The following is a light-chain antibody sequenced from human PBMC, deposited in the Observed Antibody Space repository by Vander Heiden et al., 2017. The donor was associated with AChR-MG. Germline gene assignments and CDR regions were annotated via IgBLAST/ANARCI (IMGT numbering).Light chain of an antibody. J-gene: IGKJ2*01. CDR1: QSISSW. CDR3: QQYNSYSLYT. CDR2: DAS. V-gene: IGKV1-5*01. Sequence: DIQMTQSPSTLSASVGDRVTITCRASQSISSWLAWYQQKPGKARKLLIYDASSLESGVPSRFSGSGAGTEFTLTISSLQPDDFATYDCQQYNSYSLYTFGQGTKLEIK.